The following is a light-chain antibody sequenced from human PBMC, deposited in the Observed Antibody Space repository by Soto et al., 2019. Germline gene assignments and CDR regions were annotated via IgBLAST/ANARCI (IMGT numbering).Light chain of an antibody. V-gene: IGKV1-39*01. CDR1: HYISTN. J-gene: IGKJ2*01. CDR3: QQSYSTPPDN. CDR2: AAS. Sequence: DIQMAQSPSSLSASVGDRVTISCRASHYISTNLNWYQKKPGIATKLLIHAASSLHSGVPSRFSGSGSGTDFTLTIDSLQPEDFATYYCQQSYSTPPDNFRQGTKLEIQ.